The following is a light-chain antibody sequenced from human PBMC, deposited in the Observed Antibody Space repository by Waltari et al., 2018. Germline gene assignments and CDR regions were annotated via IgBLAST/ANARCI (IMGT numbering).Light chain of an antibody. CDR2: DVS. CDR3: ASYTSGSTHVA. V-gene: IGLV2-14*01. J-gene: IGLJ2*01. CDR1: ISDVGGYDY. Sequence: QSALTQPPSASGSPGQSVTISCTGTISDVGGYDYVSWYQQHPGKAPKVIIYDVSKRPSGVSNRFSGSKSGDSASLTISGLQVDDEAHYHCASYTSGSTHVAFGGGTQVTVL.